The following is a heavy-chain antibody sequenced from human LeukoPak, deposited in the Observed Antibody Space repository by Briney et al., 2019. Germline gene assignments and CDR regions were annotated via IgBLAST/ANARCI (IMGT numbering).Heavy chain of an antibody. V-gene: IGHV3-30*18. J-gene: IGHJ4*02. D-gene: IGHD1-26*01. CDR2: ISYDGSNK. CDR1: GFTFSSYG. Sequence: GGSLRLSCAASGFTFSSYGMHWVRQAPGXGLEWVAVISYDGSNKYYADSVKGRFTISRDNSKNTLYLQMNSLRAEDTAVYYCAKRMSGSYYPEYWGQGTLVTVSS. CDR3: AKRMSGSYYPEY.